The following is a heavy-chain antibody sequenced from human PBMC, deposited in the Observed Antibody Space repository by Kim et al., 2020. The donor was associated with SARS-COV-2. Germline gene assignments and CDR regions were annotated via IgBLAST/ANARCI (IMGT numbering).Heavy chain of an antibody. J-gene: IGHJ4*02. CDR3: AREGDYYDSSAGPIYYFDY. CDR2: IYYSGST. V-gene: IGHV4-59*01. D-gene: IGHD3-22*01. CDR1: GGSISSYY. Sequence: SETLSLTCTVSGGSISSYYWSWIRQPPGKGLEWIGYIYYSGSTNYNPSLKSRVTISVDTSKNQFSLKLSSVTAADTAVYYCAREGDYYDSSAGPIYYFDYWGQGTLVTVSS.